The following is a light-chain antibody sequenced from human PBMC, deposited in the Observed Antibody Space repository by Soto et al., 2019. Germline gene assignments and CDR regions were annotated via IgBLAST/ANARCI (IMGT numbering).Light chain of an antibody. J-gene: IGKJ5*01. CDR2: DAS. V-gene: IGKV3-20*01. CDR3: QQYGSSPRN. CDR1: HSVSSSF. Sequence: SLSPDTLSVSKGERATLSCRASHSVSSSFLAWYQQKVGQAPRLLIYDASSRATGIPDRFSGSGSGTDFTLTISRLEPEDFAVYYCQQYGSSPRNFGQGTRLE.